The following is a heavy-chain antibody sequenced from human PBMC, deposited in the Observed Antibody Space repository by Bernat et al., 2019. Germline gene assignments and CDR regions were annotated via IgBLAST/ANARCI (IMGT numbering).Heavy chain of an antibody. D-gene: IGHD2-15*01. J-gene: IGHJ6*02. Sequence: QVQLVESGGGVVQPGRSLRLSCAASGFTFSSYGMHWVRQAPGKGLEWVAVISYDGSNKYYADSVKGRFTISRDNSKNTLYLQMNSLRAEDTAVYYCAKDLHCSGGSCLPIYYYYYGMDVWGQGTTVTVSS. CDR3: AKDLHCSGGSCLPIYYYYYGMDV. V-gene: IGHV3-30*18. CDR2: ISYDGSNK. CDR1: GFTFSSYG.